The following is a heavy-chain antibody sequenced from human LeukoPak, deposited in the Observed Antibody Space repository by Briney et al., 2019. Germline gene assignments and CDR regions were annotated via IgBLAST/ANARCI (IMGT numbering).Heavy chain of an antibody. V-gene: IGHV3-7*01. J-gene: IGHJ6*03. CDR3: ARDEMSYDFWSGYYGYYYYYMDV. Sequence: GGSLRLSCAASGFTFSSYWMSWVRQAPGKGLEWVANIKQDGSEKYYVDSVKGRFTISRDNAKNSLYLQMNSLRAEDTAVYYCARDEMSYDFWSGYYGYYYYYMDVWGKGTTVTVSS. CDR1: GFTFSSYW. D-gene: IGHD3-3*01. CDR2: IKQDGSEK.